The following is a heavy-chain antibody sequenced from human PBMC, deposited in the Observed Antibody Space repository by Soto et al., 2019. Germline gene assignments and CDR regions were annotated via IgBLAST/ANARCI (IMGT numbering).Heavy chain of an antibody. CDR2: ISAYNGNT. CDR1: GYTFTSYG. D-gene: IGHD3-22*01. Sequence: QVQLVQSGAEVKKPGASVKVSCKASGYTFTSYGISWVRQAPGQGLEWMGWISAYNGNTNYAQKLKGRVTMTTDTSTSTAYMELRSLRSDDTAVYYCARAPIDTYYYDSSGYFQFDYWGQGTLVTVSS. V-gene: IGHV1-18*04. J-gene: IGHJ4*02. CDR3: ARAPIDTYYYDSSGYFQFDY.